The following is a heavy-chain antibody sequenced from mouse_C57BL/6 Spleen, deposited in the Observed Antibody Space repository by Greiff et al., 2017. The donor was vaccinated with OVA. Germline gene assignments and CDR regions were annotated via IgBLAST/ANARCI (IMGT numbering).Heavy chain of an antibody. D-gene: IGHD3-2*02. V-gene: IGHV1-52*01. Sequence: VQLQQPGAELVRPGSSVKLSCKASGYTFTSYWMHWVKQRPIQGLEWIGNIDPYDSETHYNQKFKDKATLTVDKSSSTAYMQLSSLTSEDSAVYYCARGQLRLYAMDYWGQGTSVTVSS. CDR1: GYTFTSYW. J-gene: IGHJ4*01. CDR3: ARGQLRLYAMDY. CDR2: IDPYDSET.